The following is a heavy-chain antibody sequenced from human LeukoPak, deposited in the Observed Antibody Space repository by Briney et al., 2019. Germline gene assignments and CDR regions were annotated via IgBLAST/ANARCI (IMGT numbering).Heavy chain of an antibody. CDR1: GFTFSSYS. J-gene: IGHJ5*02. V-gene: IGHV3-21*01. D-gene: IGHD2-2*01. CDR3: ARRYCSSTSCYGSRGNWFDP. CDR2: ISSSSSYI. Sequence: GGSLRLSCAASGFTFSSYSMNWVRQAPGKGLEWVSSISSSSSYIYYADSVKGRFTISRDNAKNSLYLQMNSLRAEDTAVYYCARRYCSSTSCYGSRGNWFDPWGQGTLVTVSS.